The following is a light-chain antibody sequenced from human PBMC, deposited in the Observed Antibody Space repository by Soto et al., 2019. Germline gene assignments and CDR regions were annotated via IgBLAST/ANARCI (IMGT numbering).Light chain of an antibody. CDR2: DVN. CDR3: SSYTSSGTLV. J-gene: IGLJ2*01. V-gene: IGLV2-14*03. CDR1: SSDVGGYNY. Sequence: QSALTQPASVSGSPGQSITISCTGTSSDVGGYNYVSWYQRHPGKAPKLVIYDVNDRPSGVSYRFSGSKSGNTASLTISGLQAEDEAIYYCSSYTSSGTLVFGGGTNVTVL.